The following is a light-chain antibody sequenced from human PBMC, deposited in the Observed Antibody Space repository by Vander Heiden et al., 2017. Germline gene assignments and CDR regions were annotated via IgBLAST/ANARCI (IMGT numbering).Light chain of an antibody. CDR2: SAS. J-gene: IGKJ3*01. Sequence: DIQMTQSPSSLYASVGDTVTNTCRASQSIDNFLNWYQHQPGKAPTLLISSASNLHGGVPSRFSGSGSGTDFTLTIASLQPEDFATYSCQQGYSIPFTFGPGTKVDAK. V-gene: IGKV1-39*01. CDR3: QQGYSIPFT. CDR1: QSIDNF.